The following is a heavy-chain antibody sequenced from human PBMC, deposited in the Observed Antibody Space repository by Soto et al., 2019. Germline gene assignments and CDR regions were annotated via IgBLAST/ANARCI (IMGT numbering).Heavy chain of an antibody. D-gene: IGHD2-15*01. CDR2: ISYDGSNK. CDR3: ARAPRWSPPSALDY. J-gene: IGHJ4*02. V-gene: IGHV3-30-3*01. CDR1: GFTFSSYA. Sequence: PGGSLRLSCAASGFTFSSYAMHWVRQAPGKGLEWVAVISYDGSNKYYADSVKGRFTISRDNSKNTLYLQMNSLRAEDTAVYYCARAPRWSPPSALDYWGQGTLVTVSS.